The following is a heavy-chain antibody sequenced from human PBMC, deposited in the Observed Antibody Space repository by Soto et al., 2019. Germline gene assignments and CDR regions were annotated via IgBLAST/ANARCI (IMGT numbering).Heavy chain of an antibody. CDR1: GFTFSSYS. CDR3: ARDSLFYSSRWSDFDY. CDR2: ISSSSSTI. Sequence: PGGSLRLSCAASGFTFSSYSMNWVRQAPGKGLEWVSYISSSSSTIYYADSVKGRFTISRDNAKNSLYLQMNSLRDEDTAVYYCARDSLFYSSRWSDFDYWGQGTLVTVSS. V-gene: IGHV3-48*02. J-gene: IGHJ4*02. D-gene: IGHD6-13*01.